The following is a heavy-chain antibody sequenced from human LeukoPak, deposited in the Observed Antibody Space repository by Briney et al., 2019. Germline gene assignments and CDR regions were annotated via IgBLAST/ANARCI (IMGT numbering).Heavy chain of an antibody. J-gene: IGHJ6*02. CDR2: ISSSSSYI. D-gene: IGHD6-6*01. Sequence: NPGGSLRLSCAASGFTFSSYSMNWVRQAPGKGLEWVSSISSSSSYIYYADSVKGRFTISRHNSKNTLYLQMNSLRAEDTAVYYCARLRIAARYYYYGMDVWGQGTTVTVSS. CDR3: ARLRIAARYYYYGMDV. V-gene: IGHV3-21*04. CDR1: GFTFSSYS.